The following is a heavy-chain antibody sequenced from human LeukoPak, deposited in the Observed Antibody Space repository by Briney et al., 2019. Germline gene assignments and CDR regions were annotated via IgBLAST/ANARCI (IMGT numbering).Heavy chain of an antibody. Sequence: GGSLRLPCATSVFTFSRYSLTWVRQAPGKGLEWLSYISTNSKTIYYADSVKGRFNISRDNAKNLLYLQMKSLRAEDTAVYFCASYHDSSGYFKEAFEMWGQGTFVTVSS. CDR2: ISTNSKTI. J-gene: IGHJ3*02. V-gene: IGHV3-48*01. D-gene: IGHD3-22*01. CDR1: VFTFSRYS. CDR3: ASYHDSSGYFKEAFEM.